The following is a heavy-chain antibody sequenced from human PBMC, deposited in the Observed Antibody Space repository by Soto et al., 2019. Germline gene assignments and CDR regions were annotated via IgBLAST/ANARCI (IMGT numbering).Heavy chain of an antibody. D-gene: IGHD2-15*01. Sequence: GGSLRLSCAASGLTFSSYAMGWVRKGPGKVLEWVAVVSIGGSTHYADSVRGRFTISRDNSKNTLSLQMNSLTAEDTAVYFCAKRRGAGGHFDYWGQGALVTVSS. V-gene: IGHV3-23*01. CDR1: GLTFSSYA. CDR3: AKRRGAGGHFDY. CDR2: VSIGGST. J-gene: IGHJ4*02.